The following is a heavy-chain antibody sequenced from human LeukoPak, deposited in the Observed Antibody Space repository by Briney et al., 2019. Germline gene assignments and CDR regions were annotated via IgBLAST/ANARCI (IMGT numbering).Heavy chain of an antibody. CDR3: AREGGPYRPLDY. J-gene: IGHJ4*02. CDR1: GGSFSGNY. Sequence: PSETLSLTCIVSGGSFSGNYWIWIRQPPGKGLEWIGYIHYSGSTNYNPSLKSRVTIFIDTSKNQISLRLSSVTAADTAVYYCAREGGPYRPLDYSGQGTLVTVSS. CDR2: IHYSGST. V-gene: IGHV4-59*01.